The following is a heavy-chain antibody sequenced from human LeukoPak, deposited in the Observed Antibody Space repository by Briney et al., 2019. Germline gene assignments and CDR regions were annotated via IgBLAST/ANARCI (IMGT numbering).Heavy chain of an antibody. D-gene: IGHD3/OR15-3a*01. CDR1: GYTFTSYG. V-gene: IGHV1-18*01. Sequence: ASVKVSCKASGYTFTSYGISWVRQAPGQGLEWMGWISAYNGNTNYAQKLQGRVTMTTDTSTSTAYMELRSLRSDDTAVCDCSALGQGLDAFDIWGQGTMVTVSS. CDR3: SALGQGLDAFDI. CDR2: ISAYNGNT. J-gene: IGHJ3*02.